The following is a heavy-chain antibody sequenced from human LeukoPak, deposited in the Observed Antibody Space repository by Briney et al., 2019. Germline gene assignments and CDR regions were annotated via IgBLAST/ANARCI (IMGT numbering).Heavy chain of an antibody. J-gene: IGHJ4*02. V-gene: IGHV3-23*01. D-gene: IGHD6-19*01. Sequence: PGGSLRLSCAASGFTFSSYGMSWVRQTPGRGLEWVSTLSVSDGTTYYADSVKGRFTISRDNSKNTLYLQMNSLRAEDTAVYYCARGVKHGGWSLDYWGQGTLVTVSS. CDR2: LSVSDGTT. CDR3: ARGVKHGGWSLDY. CDR1: GFTFSSYG.